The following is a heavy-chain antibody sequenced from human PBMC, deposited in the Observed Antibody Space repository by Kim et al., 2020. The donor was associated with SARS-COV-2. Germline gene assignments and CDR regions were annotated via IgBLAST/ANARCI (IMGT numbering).Heavy chain of an antibody. J-gene: IGHJ6*02. D-gene: IGHD5-12*01. Sequence: SETLSLTCTVSGGSVSSGSYYWSWIRQPPGKGLEWIGYIYYSGSTNYNPSLKSRVTISVDTSKNQFSLKLSSVTAADTAVYYCARAGEMATIVNYYYGMDVWGQGTTVTVSS. CDR3: ARAGEMATIVNYYYGMDV. CDR2: IYYSGST. CDR1: GGSVSSGSYY. V-gene: IGHV4-61*01.